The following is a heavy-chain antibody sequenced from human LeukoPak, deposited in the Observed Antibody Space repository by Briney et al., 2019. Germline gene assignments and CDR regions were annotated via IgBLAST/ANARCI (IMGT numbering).Heavy chain of an antibody. CDR1: GFTFSSYW. CDR3: ASHDGGMIVYDAFDI. V-gene: IGHV3-74*01. D-gene: IGHD3-22*01. CDR2: INSDGSST. Sequence: GGSLRLSCAASGFTFSSYWMHWVRQAPGKGLVWVSRINSDGSSTSYADSVKGRFTISRDNAKNTLYLQMNSLRAEDTAVYYCASHDGGMIVYDAFDIWGQGTMVTVSS. J-gene: IGHJ3*02.